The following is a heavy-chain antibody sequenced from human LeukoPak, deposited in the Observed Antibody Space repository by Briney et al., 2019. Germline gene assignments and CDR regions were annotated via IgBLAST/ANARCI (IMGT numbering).Heavy chain of an antibody. CDR1: GGSVSNGNYY. CDR3: ARDSLLRGSGWDYWYFDL. CDR2: MHYSGST. J-gene: IGHJ2*01. V-gene: IGHV4-61*01. Sequence: PSETLSLTCTVSGGSVSNGNYYWSWIRQATGKGLEWIGNMHYSGSTNYNPSLKSRVTISVDTSMNQLSLLLTSATAADTAVYYCARDSLLRGSGWDYWYFDLWGRGTLVTVSS. D-gene: IGHD6-25*01.